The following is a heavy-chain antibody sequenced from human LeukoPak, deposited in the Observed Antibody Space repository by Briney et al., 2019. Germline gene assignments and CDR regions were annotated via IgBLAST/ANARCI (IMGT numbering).Heavy chain of an antibody. V-gene: IGHV3-23*01. CDR1: GFTFSSYA. D-gene: IGHD3-10*01. J-gene: IGHJ4*02. CDR3: AKDQSKYYGSPVDY. Sequence: GGSLRLSCAASGFTFSSYAMSWVRQAPGTGLEWVSAISGSGGSTYYADSVKGRFTISRDNSKNTLYLQMNSLRAEDTAVYYCAKDQSKYYGSPVDYWGQGTLVTVSS. CDR2: ISGSGGST.